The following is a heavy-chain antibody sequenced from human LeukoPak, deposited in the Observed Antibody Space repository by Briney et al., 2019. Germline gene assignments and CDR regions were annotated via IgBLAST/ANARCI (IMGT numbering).Heavy chain of an antibody. V-gene: IGHV3-21*01. CDR3: ASRNQYCGGDCFWAFDI. CDR1: GFTFSRYS. D-gene: IGHD2-21*02. J-gene: IGHJ3*02. CDR2: ISSSGSYI. Sequence: GGSLRLSCGASGFTFSRYSMNWVRQAPGKGLEWVSSISSSGSYIYYADSVKGRFTISRDNAKNSLYLQMNSLRAEDTAVYYCASRNQYCGGDCFWAFDIWGQGTMVTASS.